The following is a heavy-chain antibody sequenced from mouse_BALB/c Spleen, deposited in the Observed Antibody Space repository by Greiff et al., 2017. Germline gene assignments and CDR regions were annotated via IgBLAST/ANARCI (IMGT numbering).Heavy chain of an antibody. CDR2: IRLKSDNYAT. V-gene: IGHV6-3*01. D-gene: IGHD2-10*02. J-gene: IGHJ3*01. Sequence: EVMLVESGGGLVQPGGSMKLSCVASGFTFSSYWMSWVRQSPEKGLEWVAEIRLKSDNYATHYAESVKGKFTISRDDSKSRLYLQMNSLRAEDTGIYYCTDLYGNYWGQGTLVTVSA. CDR1: GFTFSSYW. CDR3: TDLYGNY.